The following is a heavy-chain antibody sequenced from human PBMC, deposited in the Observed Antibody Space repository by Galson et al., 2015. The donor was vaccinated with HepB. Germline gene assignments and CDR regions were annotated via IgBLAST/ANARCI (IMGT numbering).Heavy chain of an antibody. CDR3: ARIRFGVPNGQDDAFDI. J-gene: IGHJ3*02. V-gene: IGHV2-70*11. CDR2: IDWDDDK. Sequence: PALVKPTQTLTLTCTFSGFSLSTSGMCVSWIRQPPGKALEWLARIDWDDDKYYSTSLKTRLTISKDTSKNQVVLTMTNMDPVDTATYYCARIRFGVPNGQDDAFDIWGQGTMVTVSS. D-gene: IGHD3-10*01. CDR1: GFSLSTSGMC.